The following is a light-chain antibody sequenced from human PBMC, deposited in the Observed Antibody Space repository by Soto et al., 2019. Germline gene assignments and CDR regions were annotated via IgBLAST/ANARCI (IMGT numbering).Light chain of an antibody. V-gene: IGKV1-39*01. CDR2: GAS. CDR3: QQSHSTPLT. CDR1: LRISKY. Sequence: DIKLTQSPSSLSASVGDIVTITCRASLRISKYLNWYQHKPWKAPKLLIYGASTLQSGVPSRFSGSGSGTDFTLTITNLQPDDSATYYCQQSHSTPLTFGGGTKLEI. J-gene: IGKJ4*01.